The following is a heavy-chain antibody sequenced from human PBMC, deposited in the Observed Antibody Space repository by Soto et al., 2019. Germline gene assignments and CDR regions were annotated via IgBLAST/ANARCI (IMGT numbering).Heavy chain of an antibody. V-gene: IGHV3-23*01. Sequence: GGSLRLSCAASGFTFSSYAMSSVRQAPGTGLEWVSAISGSGYHSYYADAVKGRFTISRDNSKNTLYLEMNSLRAEDTAVYYCAKDGSYYDSPTESDFWGQGTLVTVSS. J-gene: IGHJ4*02. CDR1: GFTFSSYA. CDR3: AKDGSYYDSPTESDF. CDR2: ISGSGYHS. D-gene: IGHD3-22*01.